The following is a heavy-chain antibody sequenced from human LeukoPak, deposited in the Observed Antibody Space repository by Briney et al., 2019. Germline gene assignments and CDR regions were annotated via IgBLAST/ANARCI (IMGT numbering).Heavy chain of an antibody. CDR3: ARLPAVAGYNWFDP. Sequence: PSETLSLTCTVSGGSVSSYYWSWIRQPPGKGLEWIGYIYYSGSTNYNPSLKSRVTISVDTSKNQFSLKLSSVTAADTAVYYCARLPAVAGYNWFDPWGQGTLVTVPS. CDR1: GGSVSSYY. V-gene: IGHV4-59*08. D-gene: IGHD6-19*01. CDR2: IYYSGST. J-gene: IGHJ5*02.